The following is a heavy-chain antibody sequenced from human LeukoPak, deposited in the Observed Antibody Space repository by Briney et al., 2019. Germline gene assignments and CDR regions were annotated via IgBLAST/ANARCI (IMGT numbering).Heavy chain of an antibody. J-gene: IGHJ4*02. CDR3: ARSRTYGDYGRGLDY. CDR2: INTDGFST. V-gene: IGHV3-74*01. D-gene: IGHD4-17*01. Sequence: QPGGSLRLSCAASGFISSIYWMHWVRQPPGKGLVYIACINTDGFSTSYADSVKGRFTISRDNAKNTLYLQMNSLRAEDTAVYYCARSRTYGDYGRGLDYWGQGNLVTVSS. CDR1: GFISSIYW.